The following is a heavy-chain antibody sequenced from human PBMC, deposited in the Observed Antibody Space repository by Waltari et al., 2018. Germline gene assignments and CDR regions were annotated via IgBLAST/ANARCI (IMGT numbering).Heavy chain of an antibody. Sequence: QLQLQESGPGLVKPSETLSLTCTVSGGSISSSSYYWGWIRQPPGKGLEWIGSIYYSGSTYYNPSLKSRVTISVDTSKNQFSLKLSSVTAADTAVYYCASDTGYSSSWYGYYGMDVWGQGTTVTVSS. V-gene: IGHV4-39*07. CDR1: GGSISSSSYY. D-gene: IGHD6-13*01. J-gene: IGHJ6*02. CDR2: IYYSGST. CDR3: ASDTGYSSSWYGYYGMDV.